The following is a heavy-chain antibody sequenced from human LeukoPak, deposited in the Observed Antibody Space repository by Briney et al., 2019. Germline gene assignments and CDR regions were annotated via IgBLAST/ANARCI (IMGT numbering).Heavy chain of an antibody. CDR3: DRGYSIDY. D-gene: IGHD6-13*01. V-gene: IGHV3-7*03. CDR1: GFTFSGRW. Sequence: GGSLRLSCAASGFTFSGRWMSWLRQAPGKGLEWVANINQDGTDKYYVDSVKGRFTISRDNAKNSLYLQMNSLRAEDTAVYYCDRGYSIDYWGQGTLVTVSS. CDR2: INQDGTDK. J-gene: IGHJ4*02.